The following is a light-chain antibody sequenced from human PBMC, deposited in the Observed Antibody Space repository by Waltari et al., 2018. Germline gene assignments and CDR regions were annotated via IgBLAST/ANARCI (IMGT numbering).Light chain of an antibody. CDR3: AAWDDKLGGRWE. CDR2: RND. J-gene: IGLJ2*01. Sequence: QSVLTQPPSASGTPGQRVTISCSGSSSNIGSNVVNWYQQVPGTTPKLLIYRNDHRPSVVPDRFSGSKSGTSASLAISGLRSEDEADYYCAAWDDKLGGRWEFGGGTKLTVL. CDR1: SSNIGSNV. V-gene: IGLV1-47*01.